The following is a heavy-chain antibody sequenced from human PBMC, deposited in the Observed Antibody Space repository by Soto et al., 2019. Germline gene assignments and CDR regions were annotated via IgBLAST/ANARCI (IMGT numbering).Heavy chain of an antibody. V-gene: IGHV1-69*13. CDR3: ARDYREWGDYYYGMDV. CDR2: IIPIFGTA. Sequence: TSVEVSCKASGGTFSSYAISWVRQAPGQGLEWMGGIIPIFGTANYAQKFHGRVTITADESTGTAYMELSSLRSEDTAVYYCARDYREWGDYYYGMDVWGQGTTVTVSS. D-gene: IGHD3-3*01. CDR1: GGTFSSYA. J-gene: IGHJ6*02.